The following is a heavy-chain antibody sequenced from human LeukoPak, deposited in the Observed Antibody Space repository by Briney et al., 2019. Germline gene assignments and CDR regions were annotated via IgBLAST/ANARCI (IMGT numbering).Heavy chain of an antibody. D-gene: IGHD3-10*01. V-gene: IGHV4-30-4*01. J-gene: IGHJ4*02. CDR3: ARGQYGSGIAY. CDR2: ISSSGRT. CDR1: GGSISSGDYY. Sequence: SETLSLTCTVSGGSISSGDYYRSWIRQPPGKGLEWIAYISSSGRTYYKPSLKSRFTVSMYTSKNQFSLKVSSVTAADTAVFYCARGQYGSGIAYWGQGTLVTVSS.